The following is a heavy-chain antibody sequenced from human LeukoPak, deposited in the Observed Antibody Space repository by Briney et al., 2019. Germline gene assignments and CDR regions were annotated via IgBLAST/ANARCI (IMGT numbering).Heavy chain of an antibody. V-gene: IGHV1-2*02. CDR3: ARAHSSGWYYFDY. J-gene: IGHJ4*02. D-gene: IGHD6-19*01. CDR1: GYTFTGYY. Sequence: ASVKVTFKGSGYTFTGYYMHWVRQAPGQGLEWMGWINPNSGGTNYAQKFQGRVTMTRDTSISTAYMELSSLRSDDTAVYYCARAHSSGWYYFDYWGQGTLVTVSS. CDR2: INPNSGGT.